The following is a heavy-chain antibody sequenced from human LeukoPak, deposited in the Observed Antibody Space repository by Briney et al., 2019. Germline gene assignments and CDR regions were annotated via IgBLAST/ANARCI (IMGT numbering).Heavy chain of an antibody. CDR3: ARVGEQLVRDYYYYMDV. CDR2: IYYSGST. D-gene: IGHD6-6*01. Sequence: SETLSLTCTVSGGSISSYYWSWIRQPPGKGLEWIGYIYYSGSTNYNPSLKSRVTISVDTSKNLFSLKLSSVTAADTAVYYCARVGEQLVRDYYYYMDVWGKGTTVTVS. CDR1: GGSISSYY. J-gene: IGHJ6*03. V-gene: IGHV4-59*01.